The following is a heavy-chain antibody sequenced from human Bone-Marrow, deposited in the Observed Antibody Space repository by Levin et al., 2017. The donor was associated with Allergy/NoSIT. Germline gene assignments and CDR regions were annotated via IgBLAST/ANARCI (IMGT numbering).Heavy chain of an antibody. CDR2: ISTTSFI. Sequence: SCAASGFTFSSSSMNWVRQAPGKGLEWVSAISTTSFITYADSVRGRFTISRDNAQNSLYLQMNSLGVEDTAVYYCARIAPETENSYGSGKYDYWGQGTVVTVSS. V-gene: IGHV3-21*01. CDR1: GFTFSSSS. D-gene: IGHD3-10*01. J-gene: IGHJ4*02. CDR3: ARIAPETENSYGSGKYDY.